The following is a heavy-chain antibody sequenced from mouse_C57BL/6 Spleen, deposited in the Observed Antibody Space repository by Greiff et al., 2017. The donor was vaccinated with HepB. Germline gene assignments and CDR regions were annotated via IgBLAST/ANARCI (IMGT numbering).Heavy chain of an antibody. J-gene: IGHJ2*01. CDR2: IDPEDGET. Sequence: VQLQQSGAELVKPGASVKLSCTASGFNIKDYYMHGVKQRTEQGLEWIGRIDPEDGETKYAPKFQGKATLTADTSSNTAYLQRSSLTSEDTAVYYCASLTTVKNYFDYWGQGTTLTVSS. D-gene: IGHD1-1*01. CDR1: GFNIKDYY. V-gene: IGHV14-2*01. CDR3: ASLTTVKNYFDY.